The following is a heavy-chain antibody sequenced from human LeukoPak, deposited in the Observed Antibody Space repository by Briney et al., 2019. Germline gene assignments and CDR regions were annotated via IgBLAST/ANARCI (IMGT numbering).Heavy chain of an antibody. CDR1: GFTFSSYA. D-gene: IGHD6-13*01. V-gene: IGHV3-23*01. Sequence: GGSLRLSCAAPGFTFSSYALSWFRQAPGKGPEWVSAISDNGVRTYYADSVKGRFTISRDNSKNTLYLQMNSLRTEDTAVYYCAKGGSSSWNSWGQGTLVTVSS. CDR2: ISDNGVRT. CDR3: AKGGSSSWNS. J-gene: IGHJ4*02.